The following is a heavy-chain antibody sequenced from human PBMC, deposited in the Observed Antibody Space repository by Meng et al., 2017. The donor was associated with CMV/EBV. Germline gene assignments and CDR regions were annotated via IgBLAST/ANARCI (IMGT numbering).Heavy chain of an antibody. CDR2: MNPNSGNT. J-gene: IGHJ5*02. V-gene: IGHV1-8*01. D-gene: IGHD2-2*02. Sequence: ASVKVSCKASGYTFTSYDINWVRQATGQGLEWMGWMNPNSGNTGYAQKFQGRVTMTRNTFISTAYMELSSLRSEDTAVYYCARGPVVPAAIRYRKNWFDPWGQGTLVTVSS. CDR3: ARGPVVPAAIRYRKNWFDP. CDR1: GYTFTSYD.